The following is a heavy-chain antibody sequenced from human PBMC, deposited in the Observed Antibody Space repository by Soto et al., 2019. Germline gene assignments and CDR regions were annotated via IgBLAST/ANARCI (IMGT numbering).Heavy chain of an antibody. J-gene: IGHJ3*02. D-gene: IGHD1-20*01. Sequence: EVQLLESGGGLVQPGGSLRLSCAASGFTFSSYAMNWVRQAPGKGLEWVSGISDSGGSRYYADSVKGRFTISRDNPKNTLYLQMNSLRAEDTDEYYCARAFVDNLRGAFDIWGQGAIVTVSS. V-gene: IGHV3-23*01. CDR1: GFTFSSYA. CDR2: ISDSGGSR. CDR3: ARAFVDNLRGAFDI.